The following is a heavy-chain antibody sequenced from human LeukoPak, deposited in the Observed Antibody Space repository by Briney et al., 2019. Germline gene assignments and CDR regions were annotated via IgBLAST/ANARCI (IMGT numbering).Heavy chain of an antibody. D-gene: IGHD4/OR15-4a*01. V-gene: IGHV3-21*04. CDR1: GFTFSSYS. J-gene: IGHJ4*02. CDR3: ARRAGAYSHPYDY. CDR2: ISSSGSYI. Sequence: PGGSLRLSCAASGFTFSSYSMNWVRRAPGKGLEWVSSISSSGSYIYYSDSVKGRFTISRDNSKNTLYLQMNSLRAEDTAVYYCARRAGAYSHPYDYWGQGTLVTVSS.